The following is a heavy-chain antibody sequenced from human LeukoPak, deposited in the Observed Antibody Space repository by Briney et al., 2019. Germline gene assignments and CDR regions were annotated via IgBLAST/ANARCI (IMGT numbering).Heavy chain of an antibody. CDR3: AREGSTLGSYGSGNYYNFDY. CDR1: GFTFSSYE. D-gene: IGHD3-10*01. CDR2: ISSSGSTI. V-gene: IGHV3-48*03. Sequence: PGGYLRLSCAASGFTFSSYEMNWVRQAPGKGLEWVSYISSSGSTIYYADSVKGRFTVSRDDAKNSLYLQMNSLRAEDTAVYYCAREGSTLGSYGSGNYYNFDYWGQGTLVTVSS. J-gene: IGHJ4*02.